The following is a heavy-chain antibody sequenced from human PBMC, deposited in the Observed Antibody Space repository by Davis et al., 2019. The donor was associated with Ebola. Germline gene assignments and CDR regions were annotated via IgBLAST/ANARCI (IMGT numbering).Heavy chain of an antibody. CDR3: AKGGPLDY. J-gene: IGHJ4*02. D-gene: IGHD2-15*01. Sequence: GESLKISCTASGFTFSSYAMNWVRQAPGKGLEWVSTISGSGGSTNYADSVKGRFTISRDNSKNTLYLQMNSLRAEDTAVYYCAKGGPLDYWGQGTLVTVSS. CDR2: ISGSGGST. V-gene: IGHV3-23*01. CDR1: GFTFSSYA.